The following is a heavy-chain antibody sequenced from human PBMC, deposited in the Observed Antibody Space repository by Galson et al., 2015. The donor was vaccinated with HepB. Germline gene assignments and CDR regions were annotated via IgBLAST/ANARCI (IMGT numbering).Heavy chain of an antibody. V-gene: IGHV3-48*01. CDR1: GFTFSSYS. Sequence: PLRLSCAASGFTFSSYSMNWVRQAPGKGLEWVSYISGGSSTMFYADSVKGRFTISRDNAKNSLYLQMNSLRAEDTAVYYCARVESGSSTPLDYWGQGTLVTVSS. D-gene: IGHD3-3*01. J-gene: IGHJ4*02. CDR3: ARVESGSSTPLDY. CDR2: ISGGSSTM.